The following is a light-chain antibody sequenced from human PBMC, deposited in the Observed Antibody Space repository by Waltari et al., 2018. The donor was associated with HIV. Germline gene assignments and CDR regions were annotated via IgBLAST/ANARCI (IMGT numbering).Light chain of an antibody. V-gene: IGLV1-47*01. CDR3: VSYDSRLDERL. CDR1: NSNIQTAA. J-gene: IGLJ3*02. Sequence: QFVLPQPPPVSGTLGQPVTISCSGRNSNIQTAALHFYHQLPVTAPKLLIYRNYKRHSGVSDRFSCSESGASASLVISGLRSEDEAHYYCVSYDSRLDERLFGGGTKLTVL. CDR2: RNY.